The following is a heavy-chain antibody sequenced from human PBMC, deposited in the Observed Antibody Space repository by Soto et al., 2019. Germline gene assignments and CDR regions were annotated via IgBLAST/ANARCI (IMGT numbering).Heavy chain of an antibody. D-gene: IGHD2-8*01. Sequence: GGPKILSSTGSGFNILSHARSWVSKEQGKGLEWVSTISGSGGHTYYADSVKGRFVVSRDNDKNTVYLHMSSLTGEDTAVYFCAKIEMGWFAHWGQGTQVTVSS. J-gene: IGHJ5*02. CDR2: ISGSGGHT. CDR1: GFNILSHA. V-gene: IGHV3-23*01. CDR3: AKIEMGWFAH.